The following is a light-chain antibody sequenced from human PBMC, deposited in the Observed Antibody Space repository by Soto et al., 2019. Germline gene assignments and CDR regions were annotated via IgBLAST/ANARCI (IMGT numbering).Light chain of an antibody. J-gene: IGLJ1*01. CDR1: SSNIGAGYD. Sequence: QSVLPHPPSASWAPGHRVTISGTGSSSNIGAGYDVHWYQQLPGTAPKLLIYGNSNRPSGVPDRFSGSKSGTSASLAITGLQAEDEADYYCQSYDSSLSDLYVFGTGTKVTVL. V-gene: IGLV1-40*01. CDR2: GNS. CDR3: QSYDSSLSDLYV.